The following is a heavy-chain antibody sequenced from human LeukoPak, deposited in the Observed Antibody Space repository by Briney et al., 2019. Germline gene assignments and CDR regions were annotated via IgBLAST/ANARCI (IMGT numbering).Heavy chain of an antibody. Sequence: SETLSLTCTVSGGSISSGDYYWSWIRQPPGKGLEWIGYIYYSGSTYYNPSLKSRVTISVDTSKNQFSLKLSSVTAADTAVYYCARSYHYDSSGYYSPLDYWGQGTLVTVSS. CDR1: GGSISSGDYY. CDR2: IYYSGST. J-gene: IGHJ4*02. CDR3: ARSYHYDSSGYYSPLDY. V-gene: IGHV4-30-4*01. D-gene: IGHD3-22*01.